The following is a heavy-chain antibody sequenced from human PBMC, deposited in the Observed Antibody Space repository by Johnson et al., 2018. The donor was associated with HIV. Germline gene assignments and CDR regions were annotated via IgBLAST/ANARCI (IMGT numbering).Heavy chain of an antibody. CDR1: GFTFSNAW. Sequence: VQLVESGGGLVKPGGSLRLSCAASGFTFSNAWMSWVRQAPGKGLEWVSLIYSGENTKYADSVKGRFTISRDSSKNTLFLQLNSLRPEDTAVYYCARVSLAYSYGYDALDIWGQGTMVTVSA. V-gene: IGHV3-66*02. J-gene: IGHJ3*02. CDR2: IYSGENT. D-gene: IGHD5-18*01. CDR3: ARVSLAYSYGYDALDI.